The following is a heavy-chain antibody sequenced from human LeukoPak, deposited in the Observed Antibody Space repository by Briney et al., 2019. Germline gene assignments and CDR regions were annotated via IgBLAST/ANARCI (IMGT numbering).Heavy chain of an antibody. Sequence: GGSLRLXCAASGFTFSNAWMSWVRQAPGKGLEWVGRIKSKTDGGTTDYAAPVKGRFTISRDDSKNTLYLQMNSLKTEDTAVYYCTTSPPYCSGGSCFDYWGQGTLVTVSS. CDR1: GFTFSNAW. V-gene: IGHV3-15*01. D-gene: IGHD2-15*01. J-gene: IGHJ4*02. CDR3: TTSPPYCSGGSCFDY. CDR2: IKSKTDGGTT.